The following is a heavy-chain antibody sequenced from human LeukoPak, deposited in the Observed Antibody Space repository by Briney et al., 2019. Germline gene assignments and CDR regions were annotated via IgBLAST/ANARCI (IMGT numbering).Heavy chain of an antibody. CDR3: AKSLHPIGPITGTLGGFDY. J-gene: IGHJ4*02. CDR2: ISYDGSNK. Sequence: PGGSLRLSCAASGFTFSSYGMHWVRQAPGKGLEWVAVISYDGSNKYYADSVKGRFTISRDNAKNSLYLQMNSLRAEDTALYYCAKSLHPIGPITGTLGGFDYWGQGTLVTVSS. V-gene: IGHV3-30*18. D-gene: IGHD1-7*01. CDR1: GFTFSSYG.